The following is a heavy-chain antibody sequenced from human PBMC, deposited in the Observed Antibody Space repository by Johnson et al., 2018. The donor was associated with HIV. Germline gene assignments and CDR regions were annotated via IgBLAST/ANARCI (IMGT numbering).Heavy chain of an antibody. Sequence: QMQLVESGGGVVQPGRSLRLSCAASGFTFSSYAMHWVRQAPGKGLEWVAVISYDGSNKYYADSVKGRFTISRDSSKDTLYVQMNSLRGEDTAVYYCARDPTYYYDSSGYIQGGAFDIWGQGTIVTVSS. J-gene: IGHJ3*02. CDR3: ARDPTYYYDSSGYIQGGAFDI. D-gene: IGHD3-22*01. CDR2: ISYDGSNK. V-gene: IGHV3-30*04. CDR1: GFTFSSYA.